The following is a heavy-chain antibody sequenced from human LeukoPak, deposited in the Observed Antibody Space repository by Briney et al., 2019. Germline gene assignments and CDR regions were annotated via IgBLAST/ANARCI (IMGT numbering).Heavy chain of an antibody. CDR2: INTNTGNP. Sequence: ASVKVSCKTYGYTFISYAINWVRQAPGQGLEWMGWINTNTGNPTYAQGFTGRFVFSLDTSVSTTYLQISSLETEDTAIYYCARSNNDGDYLGVGFDYWGQGALVTVSS. V-gene: IGHV7-4-1*02. J-gene: IGHJ4*02. CDR1: GYTFISYA. D-gene: IGHD4-17*01. CDR3: ARSNNDGDYLGVGFDY.